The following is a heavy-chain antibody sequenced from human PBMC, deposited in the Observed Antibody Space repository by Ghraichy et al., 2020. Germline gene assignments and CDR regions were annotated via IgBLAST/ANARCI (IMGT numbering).Heavy chain of an antibody. CDR2: INHSGST. J-gene: IGHJ6*02. D-gene: IGHD3-3*01. V-gene: IGHV4-34*01. CDR3: ARDLTYYDFWSGYPRSYGMDV. Sequence: SETRSLTCAVYGGSFSGYYWSWIRQPPGKGLEWIGEINHSGSTNYNPSLKSRVTISVDTSKKQFSLKLSSVTAADTAVYYCARDLTYYDFWSGYPRSYGMDVWGQGTTVIVSS. CDR1: GGSFSGYY.